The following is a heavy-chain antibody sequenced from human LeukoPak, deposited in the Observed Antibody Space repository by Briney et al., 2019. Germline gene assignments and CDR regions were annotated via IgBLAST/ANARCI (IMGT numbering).Heavy chain of an antibody. Sequence: SETLSLTCTVSGGSISSYSWSWIRQPPGKGLEWIGSIYYSGSTYYNPSLKSRVTISVDRSKNQFSLKLSSVTAADTAVYYCARDSVAVAGMDVWGKGTTVTVSS. J-gene: IGHJ6*04. CDR1: GGSISSYS. CDR2: IYYSGST. D-gene: IGHD3-22*01. CDR3: ARDSVAVAGMDV. V-gene: IGHV4-59*12.